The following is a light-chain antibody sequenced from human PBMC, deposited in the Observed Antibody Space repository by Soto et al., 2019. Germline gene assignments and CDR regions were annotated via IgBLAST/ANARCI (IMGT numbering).Light chain of an antibody. CDR3: QQYNNWPLT. Sequence: EIVLTQSPGTLSLSPGERVTLSCRASQTVIRNYLAWHQQKPGQTPRLLVYGASSRATGIPARFSGSGSGTEFTLTISSLQSEDFALYYCQQYNNWPLTFGGGTKVDI. V-gene: IGKV3D-15*01. CDR1: QTVIRN. CDR2: GAS. J-gene: IGKJ4*01.